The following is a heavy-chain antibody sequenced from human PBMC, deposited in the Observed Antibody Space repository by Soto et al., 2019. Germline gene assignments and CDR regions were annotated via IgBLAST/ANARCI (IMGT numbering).Heavy chain of an antibody. Sequence: QITLKESGPTLVKPTQTLTLTCTFSGFSLSTSGVAVGWIRQPPVKALEWLALMYWDDDKRYSPSLKSRLTITKDTSRNQVVLTLTNVDPVDTATDYFARRGYSSGWYNWFDPWGQGTLVTVSS. CDR2: MYWDDDK. CDR3: ARRGYSSGWYNWFDP. CDR1: GFSLSTSGVA. V-gene: IGHV2-5*02. J-gene: IGHJ5*02. D-gene: IGHD6-19*01.